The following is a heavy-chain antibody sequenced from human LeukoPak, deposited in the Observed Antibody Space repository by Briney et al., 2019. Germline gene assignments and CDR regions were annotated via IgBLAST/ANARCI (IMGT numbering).Heavy chain of an antibody. CDR1: GFRLDNYW. CDR2: INEDGSKI. J-gene: IGHJ4*02. V-gene: IGHV3-7*05. Sequence: PGGSLRLSCEASGFRLDNYWMTWVRQAPGKGLEWVADINEDGSKIYSLDSVKGRFTISRDNAKNSLSLQLNTLRAEDTAVYCCARWSHVSGRWFLDNWGRGTLVSVSS. CDR3: ARWSHVSGRWFLDN. D-gene: IGHD3-10*01.